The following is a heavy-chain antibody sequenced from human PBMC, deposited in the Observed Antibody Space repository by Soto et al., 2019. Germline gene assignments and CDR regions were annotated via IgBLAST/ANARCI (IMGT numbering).Heavy chain of an antibody. CDR2: ISYDGSNK. CDR3: SGGQYYFHY. Sequence: QMQLVESGRGVVQPGRSLRLSCAASGFPFSSYGMHWVRQAPGKGLEWVAHISYDGSNKHYTDSVKGRFTISRDNSKNMLYLQMSSLRAEDTAVSYCSGGQYYFHYCGQVNRVSVSS. V-gene: IGHV3-30*03. CDR1: GFPFSSYG. J-gene: IGHJ4*02. D-gene: IGHD2-15*01.